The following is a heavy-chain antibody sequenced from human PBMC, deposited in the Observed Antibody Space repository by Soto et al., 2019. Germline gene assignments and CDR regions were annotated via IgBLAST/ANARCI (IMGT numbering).Heavy chain of an antibody. D-gene: IGHD3-3*01. J-gene: IGHJ6*02. V-gene: IGHV3-23*01. CDR3: AKELYDFWSGYYTRSEYYYGMDV. Sequence: GGSLRLSCAASGFTFSSYAMSWVRQAPGKXLEWVSAISGSGGSTYYADSVKGRFTISRDNSKNTLYLQMNSLRAEDTAVYYCAKELYDFWSGYYTRSEYYYGMDVWGQGTTVTVYS. CDR1: GFTFSSYA. CDR2: ISGSGGST.